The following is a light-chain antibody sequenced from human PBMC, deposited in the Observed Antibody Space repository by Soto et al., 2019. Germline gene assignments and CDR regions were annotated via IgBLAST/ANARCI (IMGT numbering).Light chain of an antibody. CDR3: QQGNSYPLT. CDR2: SAS. Sequence: DIQLTQSPSFLSASVGDRVTITCRATQDISTYLAWYQQKPGKAPNLLIHSASTLRGGVSSRFGGSGSGTEFTLPISSLQPEDLATYYCQQGNSYPLTFGGGTKLEIK. J-gene: IGKJ4*01. V-gene: IGKV1-9*01. CDR1: QDISTY.